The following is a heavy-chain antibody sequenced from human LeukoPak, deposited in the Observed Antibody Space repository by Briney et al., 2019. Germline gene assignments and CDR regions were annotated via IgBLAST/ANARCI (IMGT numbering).Heavy chain of an antibody. D-gene: IGHD3-3*01. CDR1: GGSFSGYY. V-gene: IGHV4-34*01. J-gene: IGHJ5*02. CDR3: ARVSTYYDFWSGYYESANWFDP. Sequence: SETLSLTCAVYGGSFSGYYWSWVRQPPEKGLEWIGEINHSGSTNYNPSLKSRVTISVDTSKNQFSLKLSSVTAADTAVYYCARVSTYYDFWSGYYESANWFDPWGQGTLVTVSS. CDR2: INHSGST.